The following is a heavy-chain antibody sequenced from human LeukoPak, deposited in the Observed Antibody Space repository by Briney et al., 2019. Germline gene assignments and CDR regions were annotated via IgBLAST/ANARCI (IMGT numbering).Heavy chain of an antibody. CDR1: GYTFTGYY. CDR2: INPNSGGT. J-gene: IGHJ5*02. Sequence: ASVKVSCKASGYTFTGYYMHWVRQAPGQGLEWMGWINPNSGGTNYAQKFQGRVTMTRDTSISTAYMELSRLRSDDTAVYYCAREDYYDSSGENPWGQGTLVTVSS. D-gene: IGHD3-22*01. V-gene: IGHV1-2*02. CDR3: AREDYYDSSGENP.